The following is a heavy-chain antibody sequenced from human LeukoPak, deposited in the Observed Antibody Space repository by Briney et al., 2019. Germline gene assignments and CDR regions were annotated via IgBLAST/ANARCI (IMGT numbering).Heavy chain of an antibody. CDR1: GVSISSTTYY. D-gene: IGHD3-3*01. J-gene: IGHJ5*02. CDR2: IYYSGTT. Sequence: PSETLSLTCTVSGVSISSTTYYWGWIRQPPGKGLEWIGTIYYSGTTRYNPSLKSRVTISVDTSKNQFSLKLSSVTAADTAVYYCARGAVDFWSGHRFDPWGQGTLVTVSS. V-gene: IGHV4-39*07. CDR3: ARGAVDFWSGHRFDP.